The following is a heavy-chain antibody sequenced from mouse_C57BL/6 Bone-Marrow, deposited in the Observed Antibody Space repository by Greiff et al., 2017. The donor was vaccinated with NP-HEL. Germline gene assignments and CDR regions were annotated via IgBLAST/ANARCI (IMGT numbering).Heavy chain of an antibody. D-gene: IGHD1-1*01. CDR2: IDPSDSYT. V-gene: IGHV1-50*01. J-gene: IGHJ2*01. Sequence: QVQLQQPGAELVKPGASVKLSCKASGYTFTSYWMQWVKQRPGQGLEWIGEIDPSDSYTNYNQKFKGKATLTVATSSSTAYMQLSSLTSEDSAVYYCARRVYYYGSPFDYWGQGTTLTVSS. CDR1: GYTFTSYW. CDR3: ARRVYYYGSPFDY.